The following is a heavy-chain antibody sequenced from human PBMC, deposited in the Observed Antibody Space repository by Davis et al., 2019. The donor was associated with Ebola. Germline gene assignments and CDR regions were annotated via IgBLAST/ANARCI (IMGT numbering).Heavy chain of an antibody. CDR3: AKGLFYDFLNPSFDY. CDR2: INAKSDNM. CDR1: GFTFDDYA. J-gene: IGHJ4*02. Sequence: PGGSLRLSCTASGFTFDDYAMHWVRQVPGKGLEWVSGINAKSDNMGYADSVKGRFTISRDSAKSALYLQMYRLRADDTALYYCAKGLFYDFLNPSFDYWGQGTLVIVSS. D-gene: IGHD3-3*01. V-gene: IGHV3-9*01.